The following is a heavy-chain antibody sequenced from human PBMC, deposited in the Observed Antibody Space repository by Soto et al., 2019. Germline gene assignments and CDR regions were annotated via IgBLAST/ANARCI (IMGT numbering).Heavy chain of an antibody. Sequence: QAGGSLRLSCAASGFTFSSYWMSWVRQAPGKGLEWVANIKQDGSEKYYVDSVKGRFTISRDNAKNSLYLQMNSLRAEDTAVYYCARDQAGIERGGPIYYYYGMDVWGQGTTVTVSS. D-gene: IGHD1-1*01. CDR3: ARDQAGIERGGPIYYYYGMDV. V-gene: IGHV3-7*03. CDR1: GFTFSSYW. J-gene: IGHJ6*02. CDR2: IKQDGSEK.